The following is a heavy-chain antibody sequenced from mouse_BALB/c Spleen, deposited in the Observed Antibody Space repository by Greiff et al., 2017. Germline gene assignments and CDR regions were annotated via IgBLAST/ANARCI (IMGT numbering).Heavy chain of an antibody. Sequence: DVHLVESGGGLVQPGGSLKLSCAASGFTFSSYTMSWVRQTPEKRLEWVAYISNGGGSTYYPDTVKGRFTISRDNAKNTLYLQMSSLKSEDTAMYYCARHGAITTPLDYWGQGTSVTVSS. CDR3: ARHGAITTPLDY. J-gene: IGHJ4*01. D-gene: IGHD1-1*01. CDR2: ISNGGGST. CDR1: GFTFSSYT. V-gene: IGHV5-12-2*01.